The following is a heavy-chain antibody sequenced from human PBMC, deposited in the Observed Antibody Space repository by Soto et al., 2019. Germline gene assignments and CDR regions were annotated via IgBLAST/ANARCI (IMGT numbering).Heavy chain of an antibody. CDR3: ARVYGDYEAQFPLDY. D-gene: IGHD4-17*01. Sequence: PXXTLSLPCAVYGGSFSGYYWGWIPQPPGKGLEWIGEINHSGSTNYNPSLKGRVTISVDTSKNQFSLKLSSVTAEDTAVYYCARVYGDYEAQFPLDYWGQGTLVTVSS. J-gene: IGHJ4*02. CDR1: GGSFSGYY. CDR2: INHSGST. V-gene: IGHV4-34*01.